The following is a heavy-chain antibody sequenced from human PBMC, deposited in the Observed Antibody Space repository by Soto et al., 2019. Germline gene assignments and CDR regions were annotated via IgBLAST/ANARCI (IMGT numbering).Heavy chain of an antibody. CDR3: ARGRYGDY. Sequence: QVHLVQSGAEVKKPGASVKVSCKGSGYGFTTYGITWVRQAPGQGLEWMAWISAHNGNTNYAQKRQGRVPVTRDTYTSTAYMELRSLRSDDTAVYYCARGRYGDYWGQGALVTVSS. V-gene: IGHV1-18*01. CDR1: GYGFTTYG. CDR2: ISAHNGNT. J-gene: IGHJ4*02. D-gene: IGHD1-1*01.